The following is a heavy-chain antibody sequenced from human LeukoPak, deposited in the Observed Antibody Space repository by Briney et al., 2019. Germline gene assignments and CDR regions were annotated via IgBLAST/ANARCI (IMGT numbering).Heavy chain of an antibody. Sequence: GESLKISCRTSGYDFSTKWIAWVRQMPGKGLEWMGIIYPTDSITRYSPSFQGHVTISADTSINTAYLQWTSLKPSDTAIYYCARLAPDYADYWFDPWGQGTLVTVSS. J-gene: IGHJ5*02. CDR3: ARLAPDYADYWFDP. CDR2: IYPTDSIT. D-gene: IGHD4-17*01. CDR1: GYDFSTKW. V-gene: IGHV5-51*01.